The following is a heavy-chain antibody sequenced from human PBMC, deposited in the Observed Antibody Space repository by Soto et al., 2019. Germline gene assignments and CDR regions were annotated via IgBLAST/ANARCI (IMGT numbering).Heavy chain of an antibody. V-gene: IGHV1-69*12. CDR3: AIRTHDYYDSSGSMPFDY. D-gene: IGHD3-22*01. J-gene: IGHJ4*02. CDR2: IIPIFGTA. CDR1: GGTFSSYA. Sequence: QVQLVQSGAEVKKPGSSVKVSCKASGGTFSSYAISWVRQAPGQGLEWMGGIIPIFGTANYAQKFQGRVTITADESTSTAYMELSSLRSEDTAVYYCAIRTHDYYDSSGSMPFDYWGQGTLVTVSS.